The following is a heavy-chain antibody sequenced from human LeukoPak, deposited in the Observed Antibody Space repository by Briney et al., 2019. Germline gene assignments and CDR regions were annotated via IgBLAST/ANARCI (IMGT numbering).Heavy chain of an antibody. CDR1: GFTFDDYG. D-gene: IGHD2-21*02. V-gene: IGHV3-7*01. CDR3: ARVPTPHIVVVTVDY. Sequence: GGSLRLSCAASGFTFDDYGMSWVRQAPGKGLEWVANIKQDGSEKKYVDSVKGRFTISRDNAKNSLYPQMNSLRAEDTAVYYCARVPTPHIVVVTVDYWGQGTLVTVSS. J-gene: IGHJ4*02. CDR2: IKQDGSEK.